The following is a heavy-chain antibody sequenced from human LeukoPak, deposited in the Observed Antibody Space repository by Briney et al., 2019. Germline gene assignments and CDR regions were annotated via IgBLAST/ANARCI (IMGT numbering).Heavy chain of an antibody. CDR1: GYSFTAYY. Sequence: ASVKVSCKASGYSFTAYYMHWVRQASGQGLEWMGWINPNSGGTNYAQKFQGRVTMTRDTSITTAYMEMSRLRSDDTALYYCARSPHILTGENFDYRGQGTLVTVSS. J-gene: IGHJ4*02. CDR2: INPNSGGT. V-gene: IGHV1-2*02. D-gene: IGHD3-9*01. CDR3: ARSPHILTGENFDY.